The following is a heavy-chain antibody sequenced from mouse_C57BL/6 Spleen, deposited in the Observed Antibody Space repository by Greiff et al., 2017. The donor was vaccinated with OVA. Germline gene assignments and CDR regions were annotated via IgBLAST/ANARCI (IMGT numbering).Heavy chain of an antibody. CDR3: ARYDYQGYAMDY. V-gene: IGHV3-6*01. D-gene: IGHD2-4*01. Sequence: EVKLMESGPGLVKPSQSLSLTCSVTGYSITSGYYWNWIRQFPGNKLEWMGYISYDGSNNYNPSLKNRISITRDTSKNQFFLKLNSVTTEDTATYYCARYDYQGYAMDYWGQGTSVTVSS. CDR2: ISYDGSN. CDR1: GYSITSGYY. J-gene: IGHJ4*01.